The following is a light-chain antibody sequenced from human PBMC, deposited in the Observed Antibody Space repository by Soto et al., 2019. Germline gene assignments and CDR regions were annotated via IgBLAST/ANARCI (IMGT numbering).Light chain of an antibody. V-gene: IGKV3-20*01. CDR1: QSVSNNY. J-gene: IGKJ1*01. Sequence: EIVFTQSPGTLSLSPGQRAPLSFXXSQSVSNNYLAWYQQKPGQAPRLLXYGVSNRAPGIPDRFSGSGSGTDITLTIGRLDPEDFAVYYCLKYGSSPGWTFGPGTKVDIK. CDR2: GVS. CDR3: LKYGSSPGWT.